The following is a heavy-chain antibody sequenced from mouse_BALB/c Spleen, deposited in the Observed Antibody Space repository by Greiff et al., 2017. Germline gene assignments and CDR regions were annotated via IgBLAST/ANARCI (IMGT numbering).Heavy chain of an antibody. CDR2: IWAGGST. Sequence: VKLVESGPGLVAPSQSLSITCTVSGFSLTSYGVHWVRQPPGKGLEWLGVIWAGGSTNYNSALMSRLSISKDNSKSQVFLKMNSLQTDDTAMYYCARGDYDGRAWFAYWGQGTLVTVSA. CDR3: ARGDYDGRAWFAY. V-gene: IGHV2-9*02. D-gene: IGHD2-4*01. CDR1: GFSLTSYG. J-gene: IGHJ3*01.